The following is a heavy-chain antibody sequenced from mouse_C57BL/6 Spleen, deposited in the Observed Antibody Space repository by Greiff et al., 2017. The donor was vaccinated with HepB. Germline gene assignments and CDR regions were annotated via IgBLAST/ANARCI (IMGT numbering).Heavy chain of an antibody. CDR2: ISNGGGST. CDR3: ARHYYGSSPYAMDY. D-gene: IGHD1-1*01. CDR1: GFTFSDYY. J-gene: IGHJ4*01. V-gene: IGHV5-12*01. Sequence: EVKVVESGGGLVQPGGSLKLSCAASGFTFSDYYMYWVRQTPEKRLEWVAYISNGGGSTYYPDTVKGRFTISRDNAKNTLYLQMSRLKSEDTAMYYCARHYYGSSPYAMDYWGQGTSVTVSS.